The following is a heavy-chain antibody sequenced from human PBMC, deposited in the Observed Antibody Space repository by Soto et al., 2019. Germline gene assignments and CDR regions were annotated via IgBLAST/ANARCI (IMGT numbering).Heavy chain of an antibody. CDR2: ITASEGTT. CDR3: AKCMKAYWPYDAHNI. Sequence: GGSLRLSCASSVFTFSSYSMSCVRHSPGKGLEWVAHITASEGTTYYADSVKGRFTISRDTSTNTLYLQMNSLRAEDTALYYCAKCMKAYWPYDAHNIWGQGTMVTVSS. CDR1: VFTFSSYS. D-gene: IGHD2-8*01. J-gene: IGHJ3*02. V-gene: IGHV3-23*01.